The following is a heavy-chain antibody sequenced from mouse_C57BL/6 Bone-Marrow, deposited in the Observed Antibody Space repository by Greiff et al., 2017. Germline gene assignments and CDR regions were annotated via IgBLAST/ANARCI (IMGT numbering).Heavy chain of an antibody. CDR2: INPSNGGT. Sequence: QVQLQQPGSELVKPGASVKLSCKASGYTFTSYWMHWVKQRPGQGLEWIGNINPSNGGTNYNEKFKSKATLTVDKSSSTAYMQLSSLTSEDSAVYYCARKGVTRYYFDYWGQGTTLTVSS. CDR1: GYTFTSYW. V-gene: IGHV1-53*01. J-gene: IGHJ2*01. D-gene: IGHD2-3*01. CDR3: ARKGVTRYYFDY.